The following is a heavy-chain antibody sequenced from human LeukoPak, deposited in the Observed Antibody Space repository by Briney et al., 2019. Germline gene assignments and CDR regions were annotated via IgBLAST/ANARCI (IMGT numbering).Heavy chain of an antibody. V-gene: IGHV3-7*01. Sequence: PGGSLRLSCAASGFTFSSYWMSWVCQAPGKGLEWVANIKQDGSEKYYVDSVKGRFTISRDNAKNSLYLQMNSLRAEDTAVYYCARDYYDSSGYRDLYYMDVWGKGATVTVSS. CDR2: IKQDGSEK. D-gene: IGHD3-22*01. CDR1: GFTFSSYW. J-gene: IGHJ6*03. CDR3: ARDYYDSSGYRDLYYMDV.